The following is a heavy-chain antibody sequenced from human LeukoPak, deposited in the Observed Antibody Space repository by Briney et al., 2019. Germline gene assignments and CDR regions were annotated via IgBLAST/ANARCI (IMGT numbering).Heavy chain of an antibody. CDR1: GFTFSSYS. Sequence: GGSLGLSCAASGFTFSSYSMNWVRQAPGKGLEWVSAISGSGGSPYYADSVKGRFTISRDSSKNTLYLQMNSLRAEDTAVYYCAKTYSSSRAHYYYYYYMDVWGKGTTVTISS. D-gene: IGHD6-13*01. V-gene: IGHV3-23*01. CDR2: ISGSGGSP. CDR3: AKTYSSSRAHYYYYYYMDV. J-gene: IGHJ6*03.